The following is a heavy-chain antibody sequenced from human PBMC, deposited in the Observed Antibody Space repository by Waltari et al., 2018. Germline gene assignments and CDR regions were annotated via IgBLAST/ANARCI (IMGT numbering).Heavy chain of an antibody. J-gene: IGHJ4*02. CDR1: GLTFRNAW. V-gene: IGHV3-15*01. Sequence: EVQVVQSGGGLVKPGGSLRLSCAVSGLTFRNAWMNWVRQAPGKGLEGVGRIKSKADGGTTDYAATVKGRFTISRYDAKNTMYLQMNSLQTEDTGVYYCTRVVSDYWGQGSLVTVSS. CDR3: TRVVSDY. CDR2: IKSKADGGTT.